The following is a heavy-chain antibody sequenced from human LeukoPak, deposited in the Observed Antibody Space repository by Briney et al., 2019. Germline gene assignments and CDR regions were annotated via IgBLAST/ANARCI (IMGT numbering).Heavy chain of an antibody. D-gene: IGHD4-23*01. V-gene: IGHV4-30-2*01. CDR2: IYHNGST. CDR1: GGSISSGGYY. J-gene: IGHJ4*02. CDR3: ARETLLYGGNSLDY. Sequence: SETLSLTCTVSGGSISSGGYYWSWIRQPPGKGLEWIGYIYHNGSTYYNPSLKSRVTISVDRSKNQFSLKLSSVTAADTAVYYCARETLLYGGNSLDYWGQGTLVTVSS.